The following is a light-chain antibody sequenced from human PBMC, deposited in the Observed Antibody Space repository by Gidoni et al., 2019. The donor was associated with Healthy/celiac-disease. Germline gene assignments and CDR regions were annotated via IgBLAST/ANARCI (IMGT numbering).Light chain of an antibody. Sequence: IVMTQSPLSLPVTPGEPASISCRSSQSLLHSNGYNYLDWYLQKPGQSPQLLIYLGSNRASGVPDRFSGSGSGTDFTLKISRVEAEDVGVYYCMQGGTFGPGTKVDIK. CDR2: LGS. V-gene: IGKV2-28*01. J-gene: IGKJ3*01. CDR1: QSLLHSNGYNY. CDR3: MQGGT.